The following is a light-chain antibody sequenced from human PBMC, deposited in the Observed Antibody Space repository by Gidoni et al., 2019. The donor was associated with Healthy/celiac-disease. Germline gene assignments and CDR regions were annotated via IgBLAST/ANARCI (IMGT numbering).Light chain of an antibody. CDR1: QSVSSNY. V-gene: IGKV3-20*01. CDR3: QQYGSSPGWT. Sequence: IVLTQSPGSLSSSPVERATLPCRASQSVSSNYLAWYQQKPGQAPRLLINGASSRAAGIPDRCSGGGSGTDFTLTISRLEPEDFAVYYCQQYGSSPGWTFGQGTKVEIK. J-gene: IGKJ1*01. CDR2: GAS.